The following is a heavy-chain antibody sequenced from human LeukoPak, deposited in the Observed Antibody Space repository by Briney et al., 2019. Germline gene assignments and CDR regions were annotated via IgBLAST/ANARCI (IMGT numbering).Heavy chain of an antibody. V-gene: IGHV6-1*01. CDR2: TYYRSKWYN. CDR3: AREGLELRNGMRNMDV. CDR1: GDSVSSNSAA. J-gene: IGHJ6*03. D-gene: IGHD1-7*01. Sequence: SQTLSLTCAISGDSVSSNSAAWNWIRQSPSRGLEWLGRTYYRSKWYNDYAVSVKSRITINPDTSKNQFSLQLNSVTPEDTAVYYCAREGLELRNGMRNMDVWGKGTTVTVSS.